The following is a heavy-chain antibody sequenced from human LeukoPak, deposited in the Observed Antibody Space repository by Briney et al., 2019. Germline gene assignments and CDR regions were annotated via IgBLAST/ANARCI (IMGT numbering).Heavy chain of an antibody. J-gene: IGHJ6*02. D-gene: IGHD6-19*01. V-gene: IGHV1-8*01. CDR2: MNPNSGNT. CDR3: ARGDFIAVAGTDYYYGMDV. CDR1: VYTFTSYD. Sequence: ASVKASCKASVYTFTSYDINWVRQATGHGLEWMGWMNPNSGNTGYAQKLQGRVTMTRNTSISTAYMELSSMTSEDTAVYYCARGDFIAVAGTDYYYGMDVWGQGTTVTVSS.